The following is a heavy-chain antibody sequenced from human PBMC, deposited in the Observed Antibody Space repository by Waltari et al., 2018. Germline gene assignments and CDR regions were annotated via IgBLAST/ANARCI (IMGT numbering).Heavy chain of an antibody. CDR1: GFTFSKYW. CDR2: IKGDGSNI. V-gene: IGHV3-74*01. J-gene: IGHJ4*02. Sequence: EVQLVEYGGYLVQTGGSLRLYCAASGFTFSKYWIYWVRQTPGKGLEVVSPIKGDGSNIKYADSVKGRFTVSSDNAKNTVYLQISSLRAEDTAVYYCARSNNFAFDYWGQGTLVTVSS. D-gene: IGHD1-20*01. CDR3: ARSNNFAFDY.